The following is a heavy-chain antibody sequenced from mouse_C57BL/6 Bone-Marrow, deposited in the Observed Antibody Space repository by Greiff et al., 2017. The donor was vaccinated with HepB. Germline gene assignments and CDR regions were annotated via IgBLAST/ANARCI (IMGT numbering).Heavy chain of an antibody. V-gene: IGHV1-15*01. CDR3: TRDGNCFDY. J-gene: IGHJ2*01. Sequence: VQLQQSGAELVRPGASVTLSCKASGYTFTDYEMHWVKQTPVHGLEWIGAIDPETGGTAYNQKFKGKAILTADKSSSTAYIELRSLTSEDSAVYYCTRDGNCFDYWGQGTTLTVSS. D-gene: IGHD2-1*01. CDR1: GYTFTDYE. CDR2: IDPETGGT.